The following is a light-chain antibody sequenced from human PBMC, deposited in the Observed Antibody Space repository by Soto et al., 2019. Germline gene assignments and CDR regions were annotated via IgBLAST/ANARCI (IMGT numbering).Light chain of an antibody. V-gene: IGKV2-28*01. CDR3: MQGLRPMYT. CDR1: QTLLHSNGYTY. CDR2: LGS. Sequence: IALTQSPLSLSVTPGEPGSISCRSSQTLLHSNGYTYLNWYLQKPGQSPQLLIYLGSNRASGVPDRFSGSGSGTDFTLKINRVQAEDVGVFYCMQGLRPMYTFGQGTKLEIK. J-gene: IGKJ2*01.